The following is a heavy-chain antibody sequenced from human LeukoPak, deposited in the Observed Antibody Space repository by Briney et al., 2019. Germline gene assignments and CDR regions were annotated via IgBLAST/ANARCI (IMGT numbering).Heavy chain of an antibody. V-gene: IGHV1-24*01. CDR2: FDPEDGEP. CDR1: GYCLTEVS. CDR3: VTDIRSGWRNY. D-gene: IGHD6-19*01. Sequence: ASAKVSCKVSGYCLTEVSAHWVRPAPGKGLEWMGGFDPEDGEPIYAQKVQGRLPMNEDTSIATASRELRSLKSEDTAVYYCVTDIRSGWRNYWGQGTLITVSS. J-gene: IGHJ4*02.